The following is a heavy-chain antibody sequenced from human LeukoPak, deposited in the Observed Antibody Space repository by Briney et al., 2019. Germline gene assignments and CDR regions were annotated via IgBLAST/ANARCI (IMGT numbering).Heavy chain of an antibody. D-gene: IGHD1-26*01. CDR1: GFTFDDYG. V-gene: IGHV3-20*04. J-gene: IGHJ6*03. CDR3: ARDRFSGSYYHYYYYYMDV. Sequence: GGSLRLSCAASGFTFDDYGMSWVRQAPGKGLEWVSGINWNGGSTGYADSVKGRFTISRDNAKNSLYLQMNSLRAEDTAVYYCARDRFSGSYYHYYYYYMDVWGKGTTVTISS. CDR2: INWNGGST.